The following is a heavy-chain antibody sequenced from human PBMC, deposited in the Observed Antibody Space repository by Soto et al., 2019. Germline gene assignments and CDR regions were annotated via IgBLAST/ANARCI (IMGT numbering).Heavy chain of an antibody. J-gene: IGHJ4*02. CDR1: GFTFISYG. D-gene: IGHD3-10*01. CDR2: IWYDGSNK. Sequence: GGSLSLSCAASGFTFISYGMHWVRQAPGKGLEWVAVIWYDGSNKYYADSVKGRFTISRDNSKNTLYLQMNSLRAEDTAVYYCARDSITMVRGVISPIGYWGQGTLVTVS. V-gene: IGHV3-33*01. CDR3: ARDSITMVRGVISPIGY.